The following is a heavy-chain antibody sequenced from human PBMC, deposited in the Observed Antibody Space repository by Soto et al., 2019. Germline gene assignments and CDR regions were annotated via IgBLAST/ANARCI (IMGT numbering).Heavy chain of an antibody. CDR3: ARALIAVAGFDY. V-gene: IGHV3-33*01. CDR2: IWYDGSNK. Sequence: GGSLRLSCAASGFTFSSYGMHWVRQAPGKGLEWVAVIWYDGSNKYYADSVKGRFTISRDNSKNTLYLQMNSLRAEDTAVYYCARALIAVAGFDYWGQGTLVTVSS. CDR1: GFTFSSYG. J-gene: IGHJ4*02. D-gene: IGHD6-19*01.